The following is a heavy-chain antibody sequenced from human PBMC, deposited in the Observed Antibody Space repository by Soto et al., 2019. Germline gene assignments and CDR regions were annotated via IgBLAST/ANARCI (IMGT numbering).Heavy chain of an antibody. D-gene: IGHD5-18*01. CDR3: AKAPAPYSYGSRSDWYFDL. CDR2: ISYDGSNK. CDR1: GFTFSSYG. J-gene: IGHJ2*01. Sequence: GGSLRLSCAASGFTFSSYGMHWVRQAPGKGLEWVAVISYDGSNKYYADSVKGRFTISRDNSKNTLCLQMNSLRAEDTAVYYCAKAPAPYSYGSRSDWYFDLWGRGTLVTVS. V-gene: IGHV3-30*18.